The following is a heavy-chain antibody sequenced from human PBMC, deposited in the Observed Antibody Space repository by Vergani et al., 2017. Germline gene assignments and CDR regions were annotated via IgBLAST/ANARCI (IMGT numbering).Heavy chain of an antibody. V-gene: IGHV1-18*04. CDR2: ISGYNGNT. J-gene: IGHJ4*02. Sequence: QVQLVQSGAEVKKPRASVKVSCKASGYTFTSNGISWVRKAPGQGLEWMGWISGYNGNTKYAQKLQGRVTMTTDTSTSTAYMEWRSLRSDDTAVYYCAIDGGGRYYYSWGQGTLVTVSS. D-gene: IGHD1-26*01. CDR1: GYTFTSNG. CDR3: AIDGGGRYYYS.